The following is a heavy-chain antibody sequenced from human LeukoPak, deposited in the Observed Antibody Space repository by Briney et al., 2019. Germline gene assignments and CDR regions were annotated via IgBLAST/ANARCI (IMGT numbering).Heavy chain of an antibody. V-gene: IGHV1-8*03. J-gene: IGHJ3*02. D-gene: IGHD6-19*01. CDR3: ARGRIAVAGTGAAFDI. CDR1: GYTFTSYG. Sequence: ASVKVSCKASGYTFTSYGISWVRQATGQGLEWMGWMNPNSGNTGYAQKFQGRVTITRNTSISTAYMELSSLRSEDTAVYYCARGRIAVAGTGAAFDIWGQGTMVTVSS. CDR2: MNPNSGNT.